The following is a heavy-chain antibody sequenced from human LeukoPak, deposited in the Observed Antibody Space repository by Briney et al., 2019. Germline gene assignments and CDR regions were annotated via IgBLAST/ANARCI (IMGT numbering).Heavy chain of an antibody. V-gene: IGHV4-59*01. J-gene: IGHJ4*02. CDR2: IYYSGGT. Sequence: PSETLSLTCTVSGGSISSYYWSWIRQPPGKGLEWIGYIYYSGGTNYNPSLKSRVTISVDTSKNQFSLKLSSVTAADTAVYYCARDSGWFGEWGQGTLVTVSS. CDR3: ARDSGWFGE. D-gene: IGHD3-10*01. CDR1: GGSISSYY.